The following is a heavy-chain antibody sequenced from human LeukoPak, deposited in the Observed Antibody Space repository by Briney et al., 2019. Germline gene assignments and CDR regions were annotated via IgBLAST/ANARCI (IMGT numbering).Heavy chain of an antibody. CDR1: GYTFTGYY. CDR2: INPNSGGT. Sequence: ASVKVSCKASGYTFTGYYMHWVRQAPGQGLEWMGWINPNSGGTNYAQKFQGRVTMTRDTAISTAYMELSRLRSDDTAVYYCARDGDLRFGELPYYWGQGTLVTVSS. V-gene: IGHV1-2*02. J-gene: IGHJ4*02. CDR3: ARDGDLRFGELPYY. D-gene: IGHD3-10*01.